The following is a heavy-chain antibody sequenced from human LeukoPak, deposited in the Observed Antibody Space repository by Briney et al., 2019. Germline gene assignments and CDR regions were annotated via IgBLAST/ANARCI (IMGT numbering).Heavy chain of an antibody. CDR2: ISYDGSNK. V-gene: IGHV3-30*18. CDR3: AKVGDNWDFDY. J-gene: IGHJ4*02. Sequence: GGSLRLSCAASGFTFSSYAMHWVRQAPGKGLEWVALISYDGSNKYYADSVKGRFTVSRDNSMNTLYLQMNSLRAEDTAIYYCAKVGDNWDFDYWGQGTLVTVSS. D-gene: IGHD1-1*01. CDR1: GFTFSSYA.